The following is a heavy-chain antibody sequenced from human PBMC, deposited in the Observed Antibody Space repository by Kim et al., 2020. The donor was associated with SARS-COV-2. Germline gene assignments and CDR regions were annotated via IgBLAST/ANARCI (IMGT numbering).Heavy chain of an antibody. Sequence: GESLKISCKGSGYSFTSYWLSWVRQMPGKGLGWMGRFDPSDSYTNYSPSFQGHVTISAAKSISTAYLQWSSLKASETAKYYCARHLKGYYVSGRPESWGQGILFTVSS. D-gene: IGHD3-10*01. V-gene: IGHV5-10-1*01. J-gene: IGHJ4*01. CDR1: GYSFTSYW. CDR2: FDPSDSYT. CDR3: ARHLKGYYVSGRPES.